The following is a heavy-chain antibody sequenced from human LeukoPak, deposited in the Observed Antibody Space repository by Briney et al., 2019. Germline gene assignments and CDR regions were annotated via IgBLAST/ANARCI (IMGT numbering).Heavy chain of an antibody. CDR3: ARDITSGWYRGFDY. CDR2: INTDGSST. CDR1: GFTFSSYW. J-gene: IGHJ4*02. Sequence: GGSLRLSCAASGFTFSSYWMHWVRQAPGKGLVWVSRINTDGSSTSYADSVKGRFTISRDNAKNSLYLQMNSLRAEDTAVYYCARDITSGWYRGFDYWGQGTLVTVSS. V-gene: IGHV3-74*01. D-gene: IGHD6-19*01.